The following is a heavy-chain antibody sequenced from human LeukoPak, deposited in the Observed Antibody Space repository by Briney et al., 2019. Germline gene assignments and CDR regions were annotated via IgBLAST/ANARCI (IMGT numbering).Heavy chain of an antibody. CDR2: IKSDGSFT. J-gene: IGHJ3*02. Sequence: GGSLRLSCVPSGFTLSIDWMHWVRQAPGRGLVWVSHIKSDGSFTNYADPVKGRLTISRDNAKNTLYLQMNSLRPEDTAVYYCARGTGAFDIWGQGTKVTVSS. CDR3: ARGTGAFDI. V-gene: IGHV3-74*01. CDR1: GFTLSIDW. D-gene: IGHD1-1*01.